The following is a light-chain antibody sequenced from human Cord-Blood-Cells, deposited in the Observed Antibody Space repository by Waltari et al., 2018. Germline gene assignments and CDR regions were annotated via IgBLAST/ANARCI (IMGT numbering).Light chain of an antibody. J-gene: IGLJ2*01. Sequence: QSALTQPASVSGSPGQSITISCTGTSSDVGGYNYVSWYQQHPGNAPKLMLYYDSTRPSGVSHRFSGSKSGNTASLTASGLPAEDEADYYCSSYTSSSSVVFGGGTKLAVL. CDR2: YDS. CDR1: SSDVGGYNY. V-gene: IGLV2-14*01. CDR3: SSYTSSSSVV.